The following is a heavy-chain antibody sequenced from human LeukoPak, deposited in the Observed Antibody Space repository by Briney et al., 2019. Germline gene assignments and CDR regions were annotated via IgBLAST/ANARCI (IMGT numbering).Heavy chain of an antibody. CDR3: ALGTINKDFYFGMDV. D-gene: IGHD2-8*01. V-gene: IGHV3-48*02. CDR2: ISNSGSTV. CDR1: GITFSSYS. J-gene: IGHJ6*02. Sequence: GGSLRLSCGASGITFSSYSMNWLRQAPGKGLEWLSYISNSGSTVFYADSVKGRFTVSRDNAKRSLYLQIESLRDDDTAVYHCALGTINKDFYFGMDVWGQGTTVTVSS.